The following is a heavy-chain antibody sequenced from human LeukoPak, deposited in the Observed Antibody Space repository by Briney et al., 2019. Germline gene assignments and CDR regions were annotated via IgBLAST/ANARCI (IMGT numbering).Heavy chain of an antibody. D-gene: IGHD4-23*01. CDR2: IYHSGKT. Sequence: SETLSLTCAVSGASISKTNWWSWVRQPPGKGLEWIGEIYHSGKTNYNPSLKSRVTISVDKSKNQISLKLSSVTAADTAVYYCARGRGLVTTGDWFDPWGQGTLVTVSS. CDR1: GASISKTNW. V-gene: IGHV4-4*02. J-gene: IGHJ5*02. CDR3: ARGRGLVTTGDWFDP.